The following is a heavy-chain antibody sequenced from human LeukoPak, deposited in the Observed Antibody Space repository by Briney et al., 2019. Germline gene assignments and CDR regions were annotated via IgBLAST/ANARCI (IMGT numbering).Heavy chain of an antibody. Sequence: ASVKVSCKASGYTFTGYYMHWVRQAPGQGLEWMGWINPKSGGTNYAQKFQGRVTMTRDTSINTAYMELSSLRSDDTAVYYCARGGCCNWFDPWGQGTLVTVSS. J-gene: IGHJ5*02. V-gene: IGHV1-2*02. CDR3: ARGGCCNWFDP. CDR2: INPKSGGT. D-gene: IGHD3-10*01. CDR1: GYTFTGYY.